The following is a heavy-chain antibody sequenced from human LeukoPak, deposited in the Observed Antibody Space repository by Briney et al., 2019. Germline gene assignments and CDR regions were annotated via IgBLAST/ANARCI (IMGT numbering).Heavy chain of an antibody. J-gene: IGHJ4*02. CDR3: ARDLYSSSWYDY. Sequence: SGTLSLTCTVSGGSISSYYWSWIRQPPGKGLEWIGYIYYSGSTNYNPSLESRVTISVDTSKNQFSLKLSSVTAADTAVYYCARDLYSSSWYDYWGQGTLVTVSS. D-gene: IGHD6-13*01. CDR1: GGSISSYY. CDR2: IYYSGST. V-gene: IGHV4-59*01.